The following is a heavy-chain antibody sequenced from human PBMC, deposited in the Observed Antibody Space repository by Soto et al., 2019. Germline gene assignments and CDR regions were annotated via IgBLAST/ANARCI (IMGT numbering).Heavy chain of an antibody. CDR3: AILNYYRSDSAYDY. CDR1: GNSFTTYW. V-gene: IGHV5-51*01. D-gene: IGHD3-10*01. J-gene: IGHJ4*02. CDR2: IYPGDSDT. Sequence: GESLKISCKGSGNSFTTYWIGWVRQMPGKGLEWMGIIYPGDSDTKYSPSLQGQVTISADKSISTAYLQWSSLKASDTAMYYCAILNYYRSDSAYDYWGQGTLVTVSS.